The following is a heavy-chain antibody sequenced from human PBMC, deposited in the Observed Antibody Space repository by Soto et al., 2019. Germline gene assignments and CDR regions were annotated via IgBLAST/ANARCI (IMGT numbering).Heavy chain of an antibody. CDR2: ISSSSSYI. Sequence: GGSLRLSCAASGFTFSGYSMNWVRQAPGKGLEWVSFISSSSSYIYYADSVKGRFTISRDNAKNSLYLQMNSLRAEDTAVYYCSRKRTGGWRAFAYWGQGPLVTVPQ. CDR1: GFTFSGYS. CDR3: SRKRTGGWRAFAY. J-gene: IGHJ4*02. D-gene: IGHD7-27*01. V-gene: IGHV3-21*01.